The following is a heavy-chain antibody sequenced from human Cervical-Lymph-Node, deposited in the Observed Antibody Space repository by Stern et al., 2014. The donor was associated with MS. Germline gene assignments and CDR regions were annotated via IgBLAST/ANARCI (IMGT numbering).Heavy chain of an antibody. CDR3: ARRTGWRLTYFFDY. D-gene: IGHD2/OR15-2a*01. V-gene: IGHV5-51*01. CDR1: GSKFTSSW. CDR2: IYPGDSDT. Sequence: VQLVQSGAEVKKAGESLKISCKTSGSKFTSSWIGWVRQMPGKGLEWVGFIYPGDSDTKYSPSFQGQVTISVDKSISTAYLQWNSLKASDSATYFCARRTGWRLTYFFDYWGQGTLVTVFS. J-gene: IGHJ4*02.